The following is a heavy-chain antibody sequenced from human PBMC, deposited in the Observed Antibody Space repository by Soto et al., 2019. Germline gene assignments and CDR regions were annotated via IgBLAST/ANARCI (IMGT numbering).Heavy chain of an antibody. J-gene: IGHJ3*02. CDR3: SRVWIKRSTNDDFHI. CDR1: GFIFSDYA. Sequence: QVQLVQSGGGVVQPGRSLRLSCVASGFIFSDYAMHWVRQAPGKGLEWVAAISYDGDSTYYGDSVKGRFTISRDHSKNTLIVQMNSLRAEDTAVYFGSRVWIKRSTNDDFHIWGRGTMVTVSS. V-gene: IGHV3-30*03. CDR2: ISYDGDST. D-gene: IGHD2-2*03.